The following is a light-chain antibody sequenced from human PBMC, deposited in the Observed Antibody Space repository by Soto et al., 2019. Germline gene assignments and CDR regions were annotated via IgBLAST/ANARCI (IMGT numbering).Light chain of an antibody. V-gene: IGLV1-40*01. CDR2: GNS. CDR1: SSNIGAGYD. J-gene: IGLJ3*02. Sequence: QAVVTQPPSVSGAPGQRVTISCTGSSSNIGAGYDVHWYHQLPGTAPKILIFGNSYRPSGVPDRFSGSKSGSSASLAISGLQVEDEADYYCQSYDISLSAWVFGGGTQLTVL. CDR3: QSYDISLSAWV.